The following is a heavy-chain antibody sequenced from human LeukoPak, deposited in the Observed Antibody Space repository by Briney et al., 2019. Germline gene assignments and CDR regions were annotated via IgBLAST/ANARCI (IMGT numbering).Heavy chain of an antibody. D-gene: IGHD2-15*01. CDR2: ISSNGGST. V-gene: IGHV3-64*01. CDR1: GFTFSSYA. CDR3: ATGYCSGGSCYFDY. Sequence: GVLRLSCAASGFTFSSYAMHWVRQAPGKGLEYASAISSNGGSTYYANSVKGRFTISRDNSKNTLYLQMGSLRAEDMAVYYCATGYCSGGSCYFDYWGQGTLVTVSS. J-gene: IGHJ4*02.